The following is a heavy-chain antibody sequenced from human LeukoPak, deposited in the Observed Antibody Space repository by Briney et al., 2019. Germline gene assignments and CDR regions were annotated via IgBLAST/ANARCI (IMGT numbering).Heavy chain of an antibody. Sequence: ASVKVSCKASGYTFTSYGISWVRQAHGQGLEWVGWINPTSGGTTYAQRFQGRVTVTRDTSISTAYMELTRLRSDDTAVYYCARDRIQLWLPNHFDYWGQGTVVTVSS. J-gene: IGHJ4*02. V-gene: IGHV1-2*02. CDR3: ARDRIQLWLPNHFDY. D-gene: IGHD5-18*01. CDR1: GYTFTSYG. CDR2: INPTSGGT.